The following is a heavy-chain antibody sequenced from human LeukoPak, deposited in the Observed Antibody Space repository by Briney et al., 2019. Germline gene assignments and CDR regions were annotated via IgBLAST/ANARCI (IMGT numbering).Heavy chain of an antibody. CDR1: GYTFTRYD. D-gene: IGHD3-9*01. V-gene: IGHV1-8*01. CDR3: ARGLRYFDWLPHDYYYYGMDV. CDR2: MNPNSGNT. Sequence: ASVKVSCKASGYTFTRYDINWVRQATGQGLEWMGWMNPNSGNTGYAQKFQGRVTMTRNTSISTAYMELSSLRSEDTAVYYCARGLRYFDWLPHDYYYYGMDVWGQGTTVTVSS. J-gene: IGHJ6*02.